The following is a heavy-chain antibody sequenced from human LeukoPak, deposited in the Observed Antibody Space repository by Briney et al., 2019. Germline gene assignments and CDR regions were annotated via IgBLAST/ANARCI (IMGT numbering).Heavy chain of an antibody. CDR1: GYSISSGYY. V-gene: IGHV4-38-2*02. D-gene: IGHD1-26*01. J-gene: IGHJ4*02. Sequence: SETLSLTCAVSGYSISSGYYWGWIRQPPGKGLEWIGSIYHSGSTYYNPSLESRVTISVDTSKNQSSLKLNSVTAADTAVYYCARENSGTYYGDSWGQGTLVTVSS. CDR2: IYHSGST. CDR3: ARENSGTYYGDS.